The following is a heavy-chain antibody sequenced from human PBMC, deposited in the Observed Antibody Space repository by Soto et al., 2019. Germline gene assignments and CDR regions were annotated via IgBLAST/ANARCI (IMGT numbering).Heavy chain of an antibody. CDR2: IIPIFGTV. J-gene: IGHJ6*02. D-gene: IGHD2-15*01. Sequence: QVQLVQSGAEVKKPGSSVKVSCKASGGTFSSYAVSWVRQAPGQGLEWMGGIIPIFGTVIYAQQFQGRVTITADESTQTAYMELRSLRFEDTAVYYCARDSHPPALSGDIMRWDVWGQGTTVTVSS. CDR1: GGTFSSYA. CDR3: ARDSHPPALSGDIMRWDV. V-gene: IGHV1-69*01.